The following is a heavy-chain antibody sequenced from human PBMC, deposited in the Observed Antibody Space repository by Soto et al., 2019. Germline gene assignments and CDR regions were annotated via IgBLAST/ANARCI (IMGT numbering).Heavy chain of an antibody. CDR1: GGSISSGGYY. J-gene: IGHJ6*02. CDR2: IYYSGST. CDR3: ARDLVGPEQWPQGGMDV. V-gene: IGHV4-61*08. Sequence: SETLSLTCTVSGGSISSGGYYWSWIRQHPGKGLEWIGYIYYSGSTYYNPSLKSRVTISVDTSKNQFSLKLSSVTAADTAVYYCARDLVGPEQWPQGGMDVWGQGTTVTVSS. D-gene: IGHD6-19*01.